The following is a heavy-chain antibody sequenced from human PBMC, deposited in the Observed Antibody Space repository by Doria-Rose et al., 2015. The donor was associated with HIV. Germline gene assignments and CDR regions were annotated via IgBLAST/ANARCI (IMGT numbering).Heavy chain of an antibody. Sequence: VTLKESGPVLVKPTETLTLTCTVSGVSLSSPGMGVSWIRQPPGKALEWPANIFSDDERPYKSSLKSRLTISRRTHKSQVVLTMTDMDPVDTATYYCARIKSSRWYHKYYFDFWGQGTLVIVSA. V-gene: IGHV2-26*01. CDR1: GVSLSSPGMG. CDR2: IFSDDER. CDR3: ARIKSSRWYHKYYFDF. J-gene: IGHJ4*02. D-gene: IGHD6-13*01.